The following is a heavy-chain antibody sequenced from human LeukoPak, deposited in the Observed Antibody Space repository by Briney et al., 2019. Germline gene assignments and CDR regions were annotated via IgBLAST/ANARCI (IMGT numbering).Heavy chain of an antibody. J-gene: IGHJ3*02. CDR2: IYSGGST. Sequence: GGSLRLSCAASGFTVSSNYMSWVRQAPGKGLEWVSVIYSGGSTYYADSVKGRFTISRDNSKNTLYLQMNSLRAEDTAVYYCARGGVEGYCSGGSCPRFDAFDIWGQGTMVTVSS. CDR3: ARGGVEGYCSGGSCPRFDAFDI. V-gene: IGHV3-53*01. CDR1: GFTVSSNY. D-gene: IGHD2-15*01.